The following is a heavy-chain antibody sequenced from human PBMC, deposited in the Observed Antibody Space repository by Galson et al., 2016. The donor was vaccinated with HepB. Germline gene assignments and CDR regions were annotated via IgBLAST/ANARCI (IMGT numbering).Heavy chain of an antibody. CDR3: ATARHDNSGYYLYYYGMDV. J-gene: IGHJ6*02. CDR1: GYTFTSNA. D-gene: IGHD3-22*01. Sequence: SVKVSCKASGYTFTSNAMHWVRQAPGQRLEWMGWINAGNGNTKYSQKFQGRVTISRDTSASTAYMELSSLRSEDTAVYYCATARHDNSGYYLYYYGMDVWGQGTTVTVSS. V-gene: IGHV1-3*01. CDR2: INAGNGNT.